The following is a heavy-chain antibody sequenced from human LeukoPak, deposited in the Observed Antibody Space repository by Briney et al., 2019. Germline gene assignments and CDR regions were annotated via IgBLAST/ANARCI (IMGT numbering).Heavy chain of an antibody. J-gene: IGHJ3*02. CDR1: GFTVSSNY. Sequence: GGSLRLSCAASGFTVSSNYMSWVRQAPGKGLEWVSVIYSGGSTYYADSVKGRFSISRDNSKNTLYLQMNSLRAEDTAVYYCARSSIAAAGPFGIWGQGTMVTVSS. CDR2: IYSGGST. CDR3: ARSSIAAAGPFGI. D-gene: IGHD6-25*01. V-gene: IGHV3-66*01.